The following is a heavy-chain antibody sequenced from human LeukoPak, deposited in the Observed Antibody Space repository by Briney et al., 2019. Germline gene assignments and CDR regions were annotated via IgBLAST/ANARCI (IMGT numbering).Heavy chain of an antibody. CDR1: GFTFDDYD. CDR2: INWNGGRT. J-gene: IGHJ6*03. V-gene: IGHV3-20*04. Sequence: GGSLRLSCAASGFTFDDYDMNWVRQGPGKGLEWVSRINWNGGRTGYADSVKGRFTISRDNAKNSLYLQMNSLRAEDTAVYYCARVLSENYYYYYYMDVWGKGTTVTVSS. CDR3: ARVLSENYYYYYYMDV.